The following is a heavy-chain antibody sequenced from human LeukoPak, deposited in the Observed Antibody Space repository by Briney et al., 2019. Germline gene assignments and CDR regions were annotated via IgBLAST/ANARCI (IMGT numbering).Heavy chain of an antibody. J-gene: IGHJ4*02. D-gene: IGHD2-2*01. CDR1: GXSISSSSYY. CDR3: ARIRVYCSSTSCYSFDY. V-gene: IGHV4-39*01. CDR2: XYYSGST. Sequence: PSETXSLTXTVSGXSISSSSYYWGWXXQPXXXXXXWIXSXYYSGSTYYNPSLKSRVTISVDTSKNQFSLKLSSVTAADTAVYYCARIRVYCSSTSCYSFDYWGQGTLVTVSS.